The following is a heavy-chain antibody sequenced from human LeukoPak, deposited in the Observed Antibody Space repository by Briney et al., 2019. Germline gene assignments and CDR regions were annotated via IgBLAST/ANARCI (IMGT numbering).Heavy chain of an antibody. CDR2: ISYDGSNK. CDR3: ARDPYSGSYSAYYYYYMDV. Sequence: GGSLRLSCAASGFTFSSYAMHWVRQAPGKGLEWVAVISYDGSNKYADSVKGRFTISRDNAKNSLYLQMNSLRAEDTAVYYCARDPYSGSYSAYYYYYMDVWGKGTTVTVSS. CDR1: GFTFSSYA. V-gene: IGHV3-30*04. D-gene: IGHD1-26*01. J-gene: IGHJ6*03.